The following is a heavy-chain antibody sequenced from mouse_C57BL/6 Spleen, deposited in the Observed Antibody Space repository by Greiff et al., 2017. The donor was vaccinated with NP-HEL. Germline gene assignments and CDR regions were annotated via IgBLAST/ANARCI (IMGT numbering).Heavy chain of an antibody. D-gene: IGHD2-10*02. Sequence: EVQLQQSGPELVKPGASVKISCKASGYSFTGYYMNWVKQSPEKSLEWIGEINPSTGGTTYNQKFKAKATLTVDKSSSTAYRQLKSLTSEDAAVYYCAGYGNGVAYWGQGTLVTVSA. CDR3: AGYGNGVAY. J-gene: IGHJ3*01. V-gene: IGHV1-42*01. CDR1: GYSFTGYY. CDR2: INPSTGGT.